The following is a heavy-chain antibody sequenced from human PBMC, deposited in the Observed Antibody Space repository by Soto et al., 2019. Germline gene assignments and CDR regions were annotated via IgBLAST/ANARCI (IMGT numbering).Heavy chain of an antibody. Sequence: QVQLVQSGAEVKKPGSSVKVSCKASGGTFSSYAISWVRQAPGQGLEWMGGIIPIFGTANYAQKFQGRVTITADESTSTAYMELSSLRSEDTAVYYCERDHTEAGTLYYFDYWGQGTLVTVSS. D-gene: IGHD6-19*01. CDR1: GGTFSSYA. CDR3: ERDHTEAGTLYYFDY. V-gene: IGHV1-69*01. CDR2: IIPIFGTA. J-gene: IGHJ4*02.